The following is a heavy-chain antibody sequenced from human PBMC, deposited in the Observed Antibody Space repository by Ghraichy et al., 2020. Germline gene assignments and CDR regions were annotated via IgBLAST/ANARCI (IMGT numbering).Heavy chain of an antibody. CDR3: AKDIFPQGATRWSALDI. V-gene: IGHV3-9*01. CDR1: GFTFNDYA. Sequence: SLNISCAASGFTFNDYAMHWVRQAPGRGLEWVSGINWNSDRISYADSVEGRFTISRDNAKKSLYLQMNSLRDEDSALYYCAKDIFPQGATRWSALDIWGQGTVVTVSS. D-gene: IGHD1-26*01. CDR2: INWNSDRI. J-gene: IGHJ3*02.